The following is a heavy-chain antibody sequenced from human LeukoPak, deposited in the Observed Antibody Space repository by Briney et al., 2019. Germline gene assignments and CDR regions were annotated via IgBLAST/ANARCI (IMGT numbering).Heavy chain of an antibody. J-gene: IGHJ4*02. CDR2: ISAYNGGT. CDR1: GYTFTTYG. D-gene: IGHD2-2*03. CDR3: ARVHGYCSSTSCPGTFDY. V-gene: IGHV1-18*01. Sequence: ASVKVSCKASGYTFTTYGISWVRQAPRQGLEWMGWISAYNGGTNYAQKLQGRVTMTTDTSTSTAYMELRSLRSDDTAVYYCARVHGYCSSTSCPGTFDYWGQGTLVTVSS.